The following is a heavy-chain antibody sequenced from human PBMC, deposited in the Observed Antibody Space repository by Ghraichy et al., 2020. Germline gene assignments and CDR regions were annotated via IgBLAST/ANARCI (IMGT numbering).Heavy chain of an antibody. CDR2: ISSSSSYT. J-gene: IGHJ4*02. CDR1: GFTFSDYY. Sequence: GGSLRLSCAASGFTFSDYYMSWIRQAPGKGLEWVSYISSSSSYTDYTDSVKGRFTISRDNAKKSLYLQMNSLRAEDTAVYYCARDRNYYDSSGPLFDYWGQGTLVTVSS. D-gene: IGHD3-22*01. CDR3: ARDRNYYDSSGPLFDY. V-gene: IGHV3-11*06.